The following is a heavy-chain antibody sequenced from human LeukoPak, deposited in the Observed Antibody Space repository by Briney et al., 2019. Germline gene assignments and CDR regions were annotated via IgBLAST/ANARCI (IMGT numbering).Heavy chain of an antibody. J-gene: IGHJ3*02. Sequence: SETLSLTCTVSGASISSGAYYWSWIRPPAGKGLEWIGRITSSGSTNYNPSLKSLVTISVDTSQNQFSLKLSSVTAADTAVYFCARGPYSYDSSGAFDIWGQGTMVTVSS. V-gene: IGHV4-61*02. CDR3: ARGPYSYDSSGAFDI. CDR1: GASISSGAYY. D-gene: IGHD3-22*01. CDR2: ITSSGST.